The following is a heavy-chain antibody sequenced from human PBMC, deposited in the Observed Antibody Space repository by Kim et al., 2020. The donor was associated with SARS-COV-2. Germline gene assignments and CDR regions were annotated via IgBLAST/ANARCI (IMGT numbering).Heavy chain of an antibody. Sequence: KGRFTISRDNAKNSLYLQMNSLRAEDTAVYYCARAIYDFWSGYYDNWFDPWGQGTLVTVSS. J-gene: IGHJ5*02. V-gene: IGHV3-11*05. CDR3: ARAIYDFWSGYYDNWFDP. D-gene: IGHD3-3*01.